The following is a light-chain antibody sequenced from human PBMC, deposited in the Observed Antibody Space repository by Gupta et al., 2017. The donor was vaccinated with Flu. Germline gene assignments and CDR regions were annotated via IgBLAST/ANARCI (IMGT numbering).Light chain of an antibody. CDR1: NIGSKS. V-gene: IGLV3-21*02. Sequence: SYVLTQPPSVSVAPGQTARITCGGNNIGSKSVHWYQQKPGQDPVLVVYDDSDRPSGIPERFSGSNSGNTATLTISRVGAGDEADYYCQVWDSSSDHYVFGTGTKVTVL. CDR2: DDS. J-gene: IGLJ1*01. CDR3: QVWDSSSDHYV.